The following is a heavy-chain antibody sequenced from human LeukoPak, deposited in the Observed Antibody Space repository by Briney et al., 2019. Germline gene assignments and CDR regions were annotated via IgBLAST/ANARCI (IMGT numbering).Heavy chain of an antibody. J-gene: IGHJ3*01. V-gene: IGHV3-30*03. CDR3: AFDV. D-gene: IGHD3-10*01. CDR2: ISYDGSNK. CDR1: GFTFSSYG. Sequence: GGSLRLSCAASGFTFSSYGMHWVRQAPGKGLEWVAVISYDGSNKYYADSVKGRFTISRDNSKNTLYLQMNSLRAEDTAVYVRAFDVWGQGTMVTVSS.